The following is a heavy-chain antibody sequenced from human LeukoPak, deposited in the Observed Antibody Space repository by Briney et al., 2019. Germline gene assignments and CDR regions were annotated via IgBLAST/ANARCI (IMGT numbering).Heavy chain of an antibody. D-gene: IGHD6-13*01. J-gene: IGHJ4*02. CDR2: INIDGIIT. V-gene: IGHV3-74*01. Sequence: GGSLRLSCAPSVFTFSSYWKHWVRQAPGKGLVWVSHINIDGIITNYADSVKGRFTISRDNAKNTLYLQMNSLRAEDTAVYYCARSSPYSTSWYSGWGQGTLVTVSS. CDR3: ARSSPYSTSWYSG. CDR1: VFTFSSYW.